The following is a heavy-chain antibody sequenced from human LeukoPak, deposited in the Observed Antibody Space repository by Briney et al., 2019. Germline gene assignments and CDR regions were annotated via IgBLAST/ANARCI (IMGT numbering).Heavy chain of an antibody. V-gene: IGHV4-59*12. CDR2: IYYSGNT. CDR1: GGSINRYY. J-gene: IGHJ3*02. CDR3: ARGQYLEFDVFDI. D-gene: IGHD1-20*01. Sequence: SETLSLTCTVSGGSINRYYWSWLRQPPGKGLEWIGYIYYSGNTKYNPALKSRVTISEDTSRNQFSLKLSSVTAADTAVYYCARGQYLEFDVFDIWGRGTMVTVSS.